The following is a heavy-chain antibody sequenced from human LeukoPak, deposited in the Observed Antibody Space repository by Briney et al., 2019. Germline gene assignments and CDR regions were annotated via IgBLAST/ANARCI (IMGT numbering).Heavy chain of an antibody. Sequence: GGSLRLSCAASGFTFSTYVMHWVRQAPGKGLMWVSRMNSDGSTITYADSVKGRFTIFRDNAKNTLYLQMNSLRGEDTAVYYCARYYGAGTYGFDIWGQGTMVIVSS. CDR3: ARYYGAGTYGFDI. J-gene: IGHJ3*02. D-gene: IGHD3-10*01. CDR2: MNSDGSTI. V-gene: IGHV3-74*03. CDR1: GFTFSTYV.